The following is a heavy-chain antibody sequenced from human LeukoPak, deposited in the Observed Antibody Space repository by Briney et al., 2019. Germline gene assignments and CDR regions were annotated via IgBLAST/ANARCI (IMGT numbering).Heavy chain of an antibody. V-gene: IGHV3-21*01. D-gene: IGHD2-15*01. Sequence: GGSLRLSCAASGFTFSSYTMNWVRQAPGKGLEWVSSISIGGDYIYYADSVTGRFTISRDNAKNSLFLQMNSLRTEDTAVYYCARADSDNWGQGTLVTVSS. CDR2: ISIGGDYI. CDR1: GFTFSSYT. CDR3: ARADSDN. J-gene: IGHJ4*02.